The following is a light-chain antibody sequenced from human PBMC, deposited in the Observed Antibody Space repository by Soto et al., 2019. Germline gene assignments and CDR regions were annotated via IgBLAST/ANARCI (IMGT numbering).Light chain of an antibody. CDR3: SSFTSNSTLL. J-gene: IGLJ3*02. V-gene: IGLV2-14*01. CDR2: DVS. Sequence: QSALTQPASVSGSPGQSITISCTGTRSDVGTYNYVSWFQQHPGKAPKLMIYDVSYRPSGVSNRFSGSKSGNTASLTISGLQAEDEADYFCSSFTSNSTLLFGGGTKLTVL. CDR1: RSDVGTYNY.